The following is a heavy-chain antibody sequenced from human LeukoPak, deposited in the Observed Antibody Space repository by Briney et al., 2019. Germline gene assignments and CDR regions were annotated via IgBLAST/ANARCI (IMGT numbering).Heavy chain of an antibody. V-gene: IGHV1-2*02. D-gene: IGHD1-26*01. CDR2: INPDNGGT. CDR1: GYTFTSYY. CDR3: ARSPSGELDY. Sequence: GASVKVSCKTSGYTFTSYYIHWVRQAPGQGLDYMGWINPDNGGTNYAQNFQGRVIMTMDTSISTAYMELSRLTSDDTAVYYCARSPSGELDYWGRGTLVSVSS. J-gene: IGHJ4*02.